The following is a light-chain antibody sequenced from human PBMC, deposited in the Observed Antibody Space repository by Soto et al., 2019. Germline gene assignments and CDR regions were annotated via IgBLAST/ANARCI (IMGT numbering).Light chain of an antibody. V-gene: IGLV2-8*01. CDR3: SSYAGSDIVI. Sequence: QSVLTQPPSASGPPGQSVTISCTGTSSDIGGFNYVSWYQQHPGKAPKLIIYEVNRRPSGVSDRFSGSKPANTASLTVSGLQTDDEGDYYCSSYAGSDIVIYGGGPKLTVL. CDR2: EVN. CDR1: SSDIGGFNY. J-gene: IGLJ2*01.